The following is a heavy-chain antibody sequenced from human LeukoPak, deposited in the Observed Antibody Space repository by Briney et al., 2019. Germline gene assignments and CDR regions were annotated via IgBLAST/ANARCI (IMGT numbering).Heavy chain of an antibody. CDR3: ARGTAAAAYSYYYYMDV. V-gene: IGHV4-59*12. D-gene: IGHD6-13*01. CDR2: IYYSGST. J-gene: IGHJ6*03. CDR1: GGSISSYY. Sequence: PSETLSLTCTVSGGSISSYYWSWIRQPPGKGLEWIGYIYYSGSTNYNPSLKSRVTISVDTSKNQFSLKLSSVTAADTAVYYCARGTAAAAYSYYYYMDVWGKGTTVTVSS.